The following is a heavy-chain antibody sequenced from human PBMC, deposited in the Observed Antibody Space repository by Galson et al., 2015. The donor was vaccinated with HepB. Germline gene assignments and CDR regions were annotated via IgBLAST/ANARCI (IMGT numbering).Heavy chain of an antibody. J-gene: IGHJ3*01. CDR1: GYTFKYYG. V-gene: IGHV1-18*04. CDR2: ISGKNDNR. CDR3: ARDQDTALVTGGPLNV. D-gene: IGHD5-18*01. Sequence: SVKVSCKASGYTFKYYGINWVRQAPGQGLEWMGWISGKNDNRNYGHNFQDRVTLTTDTSTDTVYMELRSLTSDDTAIYYCARDQDTALVTGGPLNVWGQGTVIIVSS.